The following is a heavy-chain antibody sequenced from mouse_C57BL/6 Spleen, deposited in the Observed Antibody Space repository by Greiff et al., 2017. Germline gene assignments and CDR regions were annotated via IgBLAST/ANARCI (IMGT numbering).Heavy chain of an antibody. Sequence: VQLKQSVAELVRPGASVKLSCTASGFNIKNTYMHWVKQRPEQGLEWIGRIDPANGNTKYAPKFQGKATITADTSSNTAYLQLSSLTSEDTAIYYCARPPYDGYYLYAMDYWGQGTSVTVSS. J-gene: IGHJ4*01. CDR1: GFNIKNTY. CDR2: IDPANGNT. CDR3: ARPPYDGYYLYAMDY. V-gene: IGHV14-3*01. D-gene: IGHD2-3*01.